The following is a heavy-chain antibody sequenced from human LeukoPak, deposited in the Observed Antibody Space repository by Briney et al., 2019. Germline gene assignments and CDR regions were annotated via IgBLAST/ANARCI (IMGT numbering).Heavy chain of an antibody. V-gene: IGHV4-4*07. Sequence: SETLPLTCTVSGGSISFYYWSWIRQPAGKGLEWIGRMYTSGSSNYNPSLKSRVTMSVDTSKNQFSLKLSSVTAADTAVYYCARQNFDQYYFDFWGQGTLVTVSS. CDR3: ARQNFDQYYFDF. CDR2: MYTSGSS. D-gene: IGHD3-9*01. J-gene: IGHJ4*02. CDR1: GGSISFYY.